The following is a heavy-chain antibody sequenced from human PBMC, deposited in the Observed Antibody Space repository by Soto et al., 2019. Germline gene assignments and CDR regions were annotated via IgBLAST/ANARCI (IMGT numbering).Heavy chain of an antibody. Sequence: PSWSLSLTCTVSGCSVCSGSYYGSWLRQPPGKGLEWIGYIYYSGSTNYNPSLKSRVTISVDTSKNQFSLKLSSVTAADMAVYYCARVDYDAFDIWGQATMVNGSS. CDR3: ARVDYDAFDI. V-gene: IGHV4-61*01. CDR1: GCSVCSGSYY. CDR2: IYYSGST. D-gene: IGHD5-12*01. J-gene: IGHJ3*02.